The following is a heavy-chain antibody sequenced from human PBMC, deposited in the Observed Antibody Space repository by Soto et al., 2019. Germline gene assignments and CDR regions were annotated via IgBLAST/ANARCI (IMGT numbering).Heavy chain of an antibody. CDR2: VYWDDDK. V-gene: IGHV2-5*02. D-gene: IGHD2-21*01. J-gene: IGHJ6*04. CDR1: GFSLSTSGEG. CDR3: VKRPCVGVSLTFFSSHAYYGLNV. Sequence: SGPTLVNPTQTLTLTCTFSGFSLSTSGEGVGWIRQPPGKALEWLALVYWDDDKRYNPSLRSRLPITKDTSKKQVVLTMTKMDRVDTATYYCVKRPCVGVSLTFFSSHAYYGLNVWGNGTTSTAS.